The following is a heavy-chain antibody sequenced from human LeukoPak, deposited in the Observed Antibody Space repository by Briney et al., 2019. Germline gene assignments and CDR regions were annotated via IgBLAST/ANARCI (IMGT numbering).Heavy chain of an antibody. V-gene: IGHV1-69*06. CDR1: GGTFSRYA. Sequence: SVKVSCKASGGTFSRYAISWVRHAPGQRLEWMGEIIPIFGTANYAQKFQGRVTITADKSTSTAYMGLSSLRSEDTAVYYCARGLAVAGFDYWGQGTLVTVSS. D-gene: IGHD6-19*01. J-gene: IGHJ4*02. CDR2: IIPIFGTA. CDR3: ARGLAVAGFDY.